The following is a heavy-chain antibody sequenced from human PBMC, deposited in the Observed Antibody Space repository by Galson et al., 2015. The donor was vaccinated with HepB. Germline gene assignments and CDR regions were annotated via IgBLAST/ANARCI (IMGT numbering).Heavy chain of an antibody. V-gene: IGHV5-51*01. J-gene: IGHJ5*02. CDR1: GYRFTSYW. Sequence: QSGAEVKKPGESLRISCKASGYRFTSYWIVWVRQMPGKGLEWMGIIDPNDSDDRYNPSFEGQVTMSTDKSISTAYLQWSSLKPSDTAIYYCARLRRPKWSDPWGQGTLVTVSS. CDR2: IDPNDSDD. CDR3: ARLRRPKWSDP.